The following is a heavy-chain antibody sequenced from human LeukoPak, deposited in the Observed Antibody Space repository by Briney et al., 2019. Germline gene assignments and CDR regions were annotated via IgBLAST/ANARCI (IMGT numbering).Heavy chain of an antibody. J-gene: IGHJ4*02. CDR2: IIPIFGTA. V-gene: IGHV1-69*13. D-gene: IGHD3-10*01. Sequence: SVKVSCKASGYTFTSYGISWVRQAPGQGLEWMGGIIPIFGTANYAQKFQGRVTITADESTSTAYMELSSLRSEDTAVYYCARGDYYGSGSYFFDYWGQGTLVTVSS. CDR1: GYTFTSYG. CDR3: ARGDYYGSGSYFFDY.